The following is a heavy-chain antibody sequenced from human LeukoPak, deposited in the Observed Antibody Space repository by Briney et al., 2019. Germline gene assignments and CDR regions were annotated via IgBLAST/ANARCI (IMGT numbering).Heavy chain of an antibody. CDR1: GGTFSSYA. CDR2: IIPIFGTA. J-gene: IGHJ4*02. Sequence: SVKVSCKASGGTFSSYAISWVRQAPGQGPEWMGGIIPIFGTANYAQKFQGRVTITADESTSTAYMELSSLRSEDTAVYYCARDRGYGGIFDYWGRGTLVTVYS. D-gene: IGHD4-23*01. CDR3: ARDRGYGGIFDY. V-gene: IGHV1-69*01.